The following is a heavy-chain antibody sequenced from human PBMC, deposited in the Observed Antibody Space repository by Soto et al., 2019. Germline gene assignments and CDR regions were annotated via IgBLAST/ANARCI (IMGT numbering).Heavy chain of an antibody. D-gene: IGHD6-6*01. J-gene: IGHJ4*02. Sequence: GGSLRLSCAASGFTFSRYGMHWVRQAPGKGLEWVAVIWYDGSNKYYADSVKGRFTISRDNSKNTLYLQMNSLRAEDTAVYYFGGSIAAPSLFDYWAREPWSPSPQ. CDR3: GGSIAAPSLFDY. V-gene: IGHV3-33*01. CDR2: IWYDGSNK. CDR1: GFTFSRYG.